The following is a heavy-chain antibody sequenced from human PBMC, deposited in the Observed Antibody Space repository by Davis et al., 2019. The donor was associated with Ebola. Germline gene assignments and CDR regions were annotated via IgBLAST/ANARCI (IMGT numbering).Heavy chain of an antibody. CDR2: IYAGDSDS. D-gene: IGHD2-8*01. J-gene: IGHJ4*02. CDR1: GYSFSNFW. V-gene: IGHV5-51*01. CDR3: ARQESLYGWSDY. Sequence: KVSCKGSGYSFSNFWIAWVRQTPGKGLEWMGIIYAGDSDSRYSPSFEGQVIISVDRSIKTVYLQWKSLRASDTAKYYCARQESLYGWSDYWGQGTLVTVSS.